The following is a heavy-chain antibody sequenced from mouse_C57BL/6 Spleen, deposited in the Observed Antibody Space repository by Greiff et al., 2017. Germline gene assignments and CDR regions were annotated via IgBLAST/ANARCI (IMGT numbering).Heavy chain of an antibody. CDR3: ARHGRWYFDV. V-gene: IGHV1-69*01. CDR1: GYTFTSYW. D-gene: IGHD1-1*02. Sequence: VQLQQPGAELVMPGASVKLSCKASGYTFTSYWMHWVKQRPGQGLAWIGEIDPSDSYTNYNQKFKGKSTLTVDKSSSTAYMQLSSLTSEDSAVYYCARHGRWYFDVWGTGTTVTVSS. J-gene: IGHJ1*03. CDR2: IDPSDSYT.